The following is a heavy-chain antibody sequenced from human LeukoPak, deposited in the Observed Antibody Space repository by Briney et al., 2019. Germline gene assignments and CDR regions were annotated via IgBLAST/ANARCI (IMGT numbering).Heavy chain of an antibody. CDR3: ASAPSPYYYMDV. V-gene: IGHV3-11*01. CDR2: ISSSGTTI. J-gene: IGHJ6*03. CDR1: GFTFSDYY. Sequence: GGSLRLSCAASGFTFSDYYMSWIRQAPGKGLGWVSYISSSGTTIYYADSVKGRFTISRDNAKNSLYLQMNSLRAEDTAVYYCASAPSPYYYMDVWGKGTTVTVSS.